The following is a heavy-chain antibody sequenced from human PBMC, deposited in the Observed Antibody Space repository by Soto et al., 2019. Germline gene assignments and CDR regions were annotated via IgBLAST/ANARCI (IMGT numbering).Heavy chain of an antibody. CDR2: IYYSGST. D-gene: IGHD3-16*02. CDR1: GGSISSSSDY. Sequence: PSETMSLTCTVSGGSISSSSDYWGWIHQPPGKGLEWIGSIYYSGSTYYNPSLKSRVTISVDTSKNQFSLKLSSVTAADTAVYYCARQRIMITFGGVIVPDAFDIWGQGTMVTVSS. CDR3: ARQRIMITFGGVIVPDAFDI. V-gene: IGHV4-39*01. J-gene: IGHJ3*02.